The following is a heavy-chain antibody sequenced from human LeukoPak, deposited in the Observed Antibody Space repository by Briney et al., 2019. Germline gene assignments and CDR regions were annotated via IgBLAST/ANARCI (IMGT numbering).Heavy chain of an antibody. J-gene: IGHJ4*02. Sequence: SETLSLTCTVSGGSISSGDYYWSWIRQPPGKGLEWIGYIYYSGSTYYNPSLKSRVTISVDTSKNQFSLKLSSVTAADTAVYYCARIGGGITGPFDYWGQGTLVTVSS. CDR1: GGSISSGDYY. CDR2: IYYSGST. V-gene: IGHV4-30-4*08. CDR3: ARIGGGITGPFDY. D-gene: IGHD1-20*01.